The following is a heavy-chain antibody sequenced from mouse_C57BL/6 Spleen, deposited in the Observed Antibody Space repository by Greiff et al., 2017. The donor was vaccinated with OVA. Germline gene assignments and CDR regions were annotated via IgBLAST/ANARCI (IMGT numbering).Heavy chain of an antibody. V-gene: IGHV1-61*01. CDR1: GYTFTSYW. CDR3: ARSDGSSGTDV. Sequence: QVQLQQPGAELVRPGSSVKLSCKASGYTFTSYWMDWVKQRPGQGLEWIGNIYPSDSETHYNQKFKDKATLTVDKSSSTAYMQLSSLTSEDSAVYYCARSDGSSGTDVWGTGTTVTVSS. D-gene: IGHD1-1*01. J-gene: IGHJ1*03. CDR2: IYPSDSET.